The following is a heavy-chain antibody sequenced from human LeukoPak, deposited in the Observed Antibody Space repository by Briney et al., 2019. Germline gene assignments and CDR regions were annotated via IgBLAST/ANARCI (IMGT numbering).Heavy chain of an antibody. CDR1: GGSISSYY. CDR3: ARTVNSPYYYYGMDV. CDR2: IYYSGST. J-gene: IGHJ6*02. V-gene: IGHV4-59*01. Sequence: SETLSLTCTVSGGSISSYYWSWTRQPPGKGLEWIGYIYYSGSTNYNPSLKSRVTISVDTSKNQFSLKLSSVTAADTAVYYCARTVNSPYYYYGMDVWGQGTTVTVSS. D-gene: IGHD4-23*01.